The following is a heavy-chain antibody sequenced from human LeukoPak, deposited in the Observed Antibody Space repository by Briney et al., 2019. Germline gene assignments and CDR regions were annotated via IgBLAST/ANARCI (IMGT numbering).Heavy chain of an antibody. CDR2: ISSSSSYI. V-gene: IGHV3-21*01. CDR1: GFTFSSYS. J-gene: IGHJ6*03. D-gene: IGHD3-22*01. Sequence: SGGSLRLSCAASGFTFSSYSMNWVRQAPGKGLEWVSSISSSSSYIYYADSVKGRFTISRDNAKNSLYLQMNSLRAEDTAVYYCARENYYDGSGYYTYYHYMDVWGKGTTVTVSS. CDR3: ARENYYDGSGYYTYYHYMDV.